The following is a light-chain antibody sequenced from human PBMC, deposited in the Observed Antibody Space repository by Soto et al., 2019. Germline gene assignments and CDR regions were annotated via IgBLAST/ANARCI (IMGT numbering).Light chain of an antibody. Sequence: ELVLTQSPGTLSLSPGDRATLSCRASQSVYSNSLAWYQQKPGQAPRLLIYGASNRATGIPDRFSGSGSGTDFTLTISRLEPEDFAVYYCQQSGSSPFTFGQGTKLEIK. CDR2: GAS. CDR1: QSVYSNS. J-gene: IGKJ2*01. V-gene: IGKV3-20*01. CDR3: QQSGSSPFT.